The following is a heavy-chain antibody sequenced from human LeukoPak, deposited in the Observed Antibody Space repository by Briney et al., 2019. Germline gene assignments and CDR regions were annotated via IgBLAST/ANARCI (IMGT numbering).Heavy chain of an antibody. V-gene: IGHV3-48*03. J-gene: IGHJ4*02. CDR1: GFTFSSYE. CDR2: ISSSGSTI. Sequence: GGSLRLSCAASGFTFSSYEMNWVRQAPGKGLEWVSYISSSGSTIYYADSVKGRFTISRDNAKNSLYLQMNSLRAEDTAVYYCARDSSGWHSLDYWGQGTLVTVSS. D-gene: IGHD6-19*01. CDR3: ARDSSGWHSLDY.